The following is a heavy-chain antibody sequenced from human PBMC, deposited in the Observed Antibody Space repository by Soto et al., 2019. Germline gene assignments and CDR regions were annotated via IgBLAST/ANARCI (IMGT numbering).Heavy chain of an antibody. Sequence: SVKVSCKASGGTFSSYAISWVRQAPGQGLEWMGGIIPIFGTANYAQKFQGRVTITADESTSTAYMELSSLRSEDTAVYYCARVAGGYSYGNFDYWGQGTLVTVSS. CDR3: ARVAGGYSYGNFDY. V-gene: IGHV1-69*13. D-gene: IGHD5-18*01. CDR2: IIPIFGTA. CDR1: GGTFSSYA. J-gene: IGHJ4*02.